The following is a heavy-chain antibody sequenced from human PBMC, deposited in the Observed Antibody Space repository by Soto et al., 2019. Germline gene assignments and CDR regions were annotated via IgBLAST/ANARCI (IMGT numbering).Heavy chain of an antibody. D-gene: IGHD5-12*01. CDR3: ARTHSGVATIGYYYYGMDV. CDR2: IYHSGST. V-gene: IGHV4-4*02. CDR1: GGSISSSNW. Sequence: SETLSLTCAVSGGSISSSNWWIWVRQPPGKGLEWIGEIYHSGSTNYNPSLKSRVTISVDKSKNQFSLKLSSVTAADTAVYYCARTHSGVATIGYYYYGMDVWGQGTTVT. J-gene: IGHJ6*02.